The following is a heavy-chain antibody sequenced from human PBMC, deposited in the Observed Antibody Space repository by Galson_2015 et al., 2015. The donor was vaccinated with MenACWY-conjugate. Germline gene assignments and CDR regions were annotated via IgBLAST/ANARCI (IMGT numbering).Heavy chain of an antibody. V-gene: IGHV3-23*01. CDR2: ISASGGDI. CDR3: AKGANYYDSSGKRYGAFDI. J-gene: IGHJ3*02. CDR1: GFTFSKCA. D-gene: IGHD3-22*01. Sequence: SLRLSCAASGFTFSKCAMSWVRQAPGKGLEWVSGISASGGDIDYADSVKGRFTISRDNSKNTVYLQMNSLRAEDTAVYHCAKGANYYDSSGKRYGAFDIWGQGTMVTVSS.